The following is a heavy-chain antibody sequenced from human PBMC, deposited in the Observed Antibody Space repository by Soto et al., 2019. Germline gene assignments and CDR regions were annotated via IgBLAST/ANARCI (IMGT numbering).Heavy chain of an antibody. V-gene: IGHV1-69*02. J-gene: IGHJ4*02. Sequence: QVQLMQSGAEVKKPGSSVKVSCKASGGTFSSYTISWVRQAPGQGLEWMGRIIPILGIANYAQKFQGRVTITEDKSTSTAYMELSSLRSEDTAVYYCARAQGYGSGSYPLDYWGQGTLVTVSS. CDR2: IIPILGIA. D-gene: IGHD3-10*01. CDR1: GGTFSSYT. CDR3: ARAQGYGSGSYPLDY.